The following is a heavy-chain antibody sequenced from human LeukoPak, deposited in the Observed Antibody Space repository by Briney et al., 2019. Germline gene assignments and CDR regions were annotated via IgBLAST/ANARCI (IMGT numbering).Heavy chain of an antibody. V-gene: IGHV4-39*07. CDR1: GGSISSSRYY. J-gene: IGHJ4*02. CDR3: ARQKNCSGGSCYSVFDY. CDR2: IYYSGST. Sequence: NPSETLSLTCTVSGGSISSSRYYWGWIRQPPGKGLEWIGSIYYSGSTYYNPSLKSRVTISVDTSKNQFSLKLSSVTAADTAVYYCARQKNCSGGSCYSVFDYWGQGTLVTVSS. D-gene: IGHD2-15*01.